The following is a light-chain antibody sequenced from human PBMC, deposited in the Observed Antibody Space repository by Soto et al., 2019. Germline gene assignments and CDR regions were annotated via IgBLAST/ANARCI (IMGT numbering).Light chain of an antibody. CDR1: QSVGSNY. Sequence: EIVLTQSPGTLSLSPGERATLSCRASQSVGSNYLAWYQQTPGQAPRLLIYGASSRATGIPDRFTGSGSGTDFTLAISRLEPEDFAVYYCQQYSSSPWTFGQGTTVEIK. J-gene: IGKJ1*01. V-gene: IGKV3-20*01. CDR3: QQYSSSPWT. CDR2: GAS.